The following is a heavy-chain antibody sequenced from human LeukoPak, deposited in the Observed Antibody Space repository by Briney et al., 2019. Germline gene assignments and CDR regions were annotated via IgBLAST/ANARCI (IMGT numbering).Heavy chain of an antibody. J-gene: IGHJ5*02. V-gene: IGHV4-39*07. CDR2: IYYSGST. CDR3: ARIPSPGWFDP. Sequence: SETLSLTYTVSGGSVSINNDYWAWVRQPPGKGLEWIANIYYSGSTYYNPSLRSRVTISINTSRNQFSLSLTSVTAADTAVYYCARIPSPGWFDPWGQGTLVTVSS. CDR1: GGSVSINNDY.